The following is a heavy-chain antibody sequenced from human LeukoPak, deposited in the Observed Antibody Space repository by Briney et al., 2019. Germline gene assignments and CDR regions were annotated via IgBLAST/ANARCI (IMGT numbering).Heavy chain of an antibody. CDR1: GFSVSNNY. CDR3: ARARGNGYYGSDAFDI. Sequence: GGSLRLSCAVSGFSVSNNYMNWVRQAPGKGLEWVSLIYSRGGTSYADSVKGRFTISRDSSKNTLFLQMNSLRVEDTAVYYCARARGNGYYGSDAFDIWGQGTAVTVSS. CDR2: IYSRGGT. J-gene: IGHJ3*02. D-gene: IGHD3-22*01. V-gene: IGHV3-53*01.